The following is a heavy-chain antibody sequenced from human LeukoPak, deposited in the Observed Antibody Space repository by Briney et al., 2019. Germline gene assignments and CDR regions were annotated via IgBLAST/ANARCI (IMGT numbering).Heavy chain of an antibody. CDR2: ISGGGSST. CDR1: GFTFSSYA. CDR3: AKMDFGSGSYYILNSPDY. J-gene: IGHJ4*02. Sequence: GGSLGLSCAASGFTFSSYAMSWVRQAPGEGLEWVSGISGGGSSTYYADSVKGRFTISRDNSKNTLYLQVNSLRADDTAVYYCAKMDFGSGSYYILNSPDYWGQGTLVTVSS. D-gene: IGHD3-10*01. V-gene: IGHV3-23*01.